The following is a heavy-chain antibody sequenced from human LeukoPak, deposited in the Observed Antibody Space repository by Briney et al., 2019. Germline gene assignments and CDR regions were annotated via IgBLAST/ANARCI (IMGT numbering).Heavy chain of an antibody. CDR2: ISSSGSAI. V-gene: IGHV3-11*04. CDR3: ATRTGYSGGWFNWYFDL. D-gene: IGHD6-19*01. J-gene: IGHJ2*01. Sequence: LSLTCTVSGGSISSSSYYWGWIRQPPGKGLEWILYISSSGSAIYYADSVKGRFTISRDNAKNSLYLQMNSLRAEDTAVYYCATRTGYSGGWFNWYFDLWGRGTLVTVSS. CDR1: GGSISSSSYY.